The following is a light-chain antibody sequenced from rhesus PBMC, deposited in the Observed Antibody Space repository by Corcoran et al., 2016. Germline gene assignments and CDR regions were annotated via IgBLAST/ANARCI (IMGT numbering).Light chain of an antibody. CDR1: QGISTY. Sequence: DIQMTQSPSSLSASVGERVTITCRASQGISTYLNWYQQKPGEAPKRLIYAASSLQSGVPSRFSGSGSGTDFALTISSLQPEDFATYYCLQYNSDPYSFGQGTKVEIK. CDR2: AAS. V-gene: IGKV1-43*02. CDR3: LQYNSDPYS. J-gene: IGKJ2*01.